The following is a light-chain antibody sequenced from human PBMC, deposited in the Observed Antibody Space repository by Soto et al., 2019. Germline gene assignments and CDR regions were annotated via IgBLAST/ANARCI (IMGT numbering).Light chain of an antibody. V-gene: IGLV1-40*01. Sequence: QSVLTQPPSVSGAPGQSVTSSCTGSSSNIGAGYDVHWYQQLPGKAPKLLIYGNNNRPSGVPDRFSGSKSGTSASLAITGLRADDEADYYCQSYASSLSANFVFGTGTKVT. CDR1: SSNIGAGYD. CDR3: QSYASSLSANFV. J-gene: IGLJ1*01. CDR2: GNN.